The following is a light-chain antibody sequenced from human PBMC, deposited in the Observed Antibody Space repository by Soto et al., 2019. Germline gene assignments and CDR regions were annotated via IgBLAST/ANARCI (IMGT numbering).Light chain of an antibody. CDR1: NTNIGSNT. Sequence: QSVLTQPPSASGTPGQRVSISCSGSNTNIGSNTVNWYQQLPGTAPKRLIYSNNQRPSGVPDRISGSKSGTSASLAISGLQSEDEADYYCAAWDDRLNAYLFGTGTKLTVL. V-gene: IGLV1-44*01. J-gene: IGLJ1*01. CDR3: AAWDDRLNAYL. CDR2: SNN.